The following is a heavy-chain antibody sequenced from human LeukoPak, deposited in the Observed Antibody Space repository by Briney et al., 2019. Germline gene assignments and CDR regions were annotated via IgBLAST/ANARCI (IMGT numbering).Heavy chain of an antibody. D-gene: IGHD6-19*01. CDR2: ICGSGGCT. V-gene: IGHV3-23*01. CDR3: AKTTVGYSSGRYPGWPADC. CDR1: GFTFNTYA. J-gene: IGHJ4*02. Sequence: GGSLRLSCEASGFTFNTYAIYWVRQAPGKGLEWVSGICGSGGCTYYADSVKGRFTISRDNSKNSVYLQMNSLTADDTAVYYCAKTTVGYSSGRYPGWPADCWGQGTLVTVSS.